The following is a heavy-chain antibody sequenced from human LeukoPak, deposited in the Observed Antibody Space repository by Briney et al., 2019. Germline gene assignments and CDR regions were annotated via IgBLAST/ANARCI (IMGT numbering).Heavy chain of an antibody. Sequence: PSETLSLTCTVSGGSISSSSYYWGWIPQPPGKGLGWIGSIYYSGSTYYNPSLKSRVTISVDTSKNQFSLKLSSVTAADTAVYYCARLPVYYDSSGFFFDYWGQGTLVTVSS. CDR1: GGSISSSSYY. J-gene: IGHJ4*02. CDR3: ARLPVYYDSSGFFFDY. CDR2: IYYSGST. V-gene: IGHV4-39*07. D-gene: IGHD3-22*01.